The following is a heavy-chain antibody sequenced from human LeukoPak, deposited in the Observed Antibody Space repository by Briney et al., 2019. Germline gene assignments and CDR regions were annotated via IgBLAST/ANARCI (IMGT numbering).Heavy chain of an antibody. Sequence: PGVSLRLSCAASGFSFRGYWMSWVRQTPGKGLEWVGHIKNDGSETYYLDSLKGRFSISRDNTNNALYLQMNSLRVEDTAVYYCVKNDGWFHLAQWGQGTLVTVSS. D-gene: IGHD6-19*01. CDR1: GFSFRGYW. CDR2: IKNDGSET. J-gene: IGHJ4*02. CDR3: VKNDGWFHLAQ. V-gene: IGHV3-7*03.